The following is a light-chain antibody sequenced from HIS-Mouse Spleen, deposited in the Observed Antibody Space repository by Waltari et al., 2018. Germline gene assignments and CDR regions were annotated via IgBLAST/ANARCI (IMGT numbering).Light chain of an antibody. V-gene: IGLV2-23*01. CDR1: SSDVGSYNL. J-gene: IGLJ3*02. CDR3: CSYAGSSTWV. Sequence: QSALTQPASVSGSPGLSITISCTGTSSDVGSYNLVSWYQKHPGKAPKLMIYEGSKRPSGGSNRCSGSKSGNTASLTISGLQAEDEADYYCCSYAGSSTWVFGGGTKLTVL. CDR2: EGS.